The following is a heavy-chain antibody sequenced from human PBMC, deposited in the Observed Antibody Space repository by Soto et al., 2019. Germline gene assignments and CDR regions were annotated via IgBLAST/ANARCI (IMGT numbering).Heavy chain of an antibody. D-gene: IGHD6-19*01. J-gene: IGHJ4*02. CDR3: ARDLVAGTNGFGY. CDR2: ISSSSSYI. CDR1: GFTFSSYS. Sequence: PGGSLRLSCAASGFTFSSYSMNWVRQAPGKGLEWVSSISSSSSYIYYADSVKGRFTISRDNAKNSLYLQMNSLRAEDTAVYYCARDLVAGTNGFGYWGQGTLVTVSS. V-gene: IGHV3-21*01.